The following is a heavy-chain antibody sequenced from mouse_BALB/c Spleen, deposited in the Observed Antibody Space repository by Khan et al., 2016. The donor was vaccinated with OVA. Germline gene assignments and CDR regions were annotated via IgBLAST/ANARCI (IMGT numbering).Heavy chain of an antibody. CDR2: INPHSITI. CDR3: ARQVWGSSYFDY. Sequence: EVKLLESGGGLVQPGGSLKLSCAASGFDFSRYWMSWVRQAPGKGLEWIGEINPHSITINYTQSLKDKFIISRDNAKNTLYLQMSKVRSEDTALYYCARQVWGSSYFDYWGQGTTLSVSS. CDR1: GFDFSRYW. V-gene: IGHV4-1*02. J-gene: IGHJ2*01. D-gene: IGHD1-1*01.